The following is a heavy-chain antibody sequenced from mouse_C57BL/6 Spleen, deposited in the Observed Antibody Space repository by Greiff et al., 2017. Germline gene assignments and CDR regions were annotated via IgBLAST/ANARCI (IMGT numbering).Heavy chain of an antibody. V-gene: IGHV14-4*01. CDR3: TRGGYYDFDY. J-gene: IGHJ2*01. Sequence: VQLKESGAELVRPGASVKLSCTASGFNIKDDYMHWVKQRPVQGLEWIGLIDPEDSDTQYASKFQGKAAITADTSSNTAYMQLSSLTSEDTAVYYCTRGGYYDFDYWGQGTTLTVSS. CDR2: IDPEDSDT. CDR1: GFNIKDDY. D-gene: IGHD2-3*01.